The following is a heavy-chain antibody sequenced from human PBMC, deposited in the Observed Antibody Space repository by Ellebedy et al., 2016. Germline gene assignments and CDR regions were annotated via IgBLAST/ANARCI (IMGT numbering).Heavy chain of an antibody. CDR1: GFILSDYA. J-gene: IGHJ4*02. D-gene: IGHD3-10*01. V-gene: IGHV3-23*01. CDR2: VSASGLRT. CDR3: ATVPDYYASGSLDY. Sequence: GGSLRLSCVASGFILSDYAMSWVRQAPGKGLEWVSGVSASGLRTYYADSVKGRFTISRDISKNTLYLQMNSLRAEDTAVYSCATVPDYYASGSLDYWGQGTLVTVSS.